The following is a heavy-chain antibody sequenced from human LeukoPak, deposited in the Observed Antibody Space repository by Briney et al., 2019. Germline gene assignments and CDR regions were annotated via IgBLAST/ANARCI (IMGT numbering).Heavy chain of an antibody. J-gene: IGHJ4*02. CDR1: GYTFTSYA. V-gene: IGHV1-18*01. CDR3: ARDAPYSGSYLDY. D-gene: IGHD1-26*01. Sequence: ASVKVSCKASGYTFTSYAISWVRQAPGQGPEWMGWISGYNGNTNYPQRLQGRVTMTTDTSTSIAYMELRSLRSDDTAVYYFARDAPYSGSYLDYWGQGTLVTVSS. CDR2: ISGYNGNT.